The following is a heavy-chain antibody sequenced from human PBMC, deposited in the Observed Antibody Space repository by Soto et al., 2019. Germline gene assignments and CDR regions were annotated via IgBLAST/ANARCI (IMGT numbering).Heavy chain of an antibody. CDR3: AKTIGSRWSNFAH. CDR2: ISGVGGST. V-gene: IGHV3-23*01. CDR1: GFTFSSYA. D-gene: IGHD6-13*01. Sequence: EVQLLESGGGLVQPGGSLRLSCAASGFTFSSYAMSWVRQAPGKGLEWVSVISGVGGSTYYAASVKGRFTISRDNSKNTLYLQMNSLRAEDTAVYYCAKTIGSRWSNFAHWGQGTLVTVSS. J-gene: IGHJ4*02.